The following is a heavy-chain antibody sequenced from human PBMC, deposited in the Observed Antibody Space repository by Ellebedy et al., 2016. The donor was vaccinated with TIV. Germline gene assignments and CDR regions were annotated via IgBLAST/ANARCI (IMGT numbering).Heavy chain of an antibody. Sequence: ASVKVSCKASRSTLTNDDINWVRQAAGQGLEWMGWLNPNSGNTGYAQKFQGRVSMTRNTPMNTAFLDLTSLRSEDTAVYYCTRGGATGEYTWFDPWGQGTLVTVSS. CDR3: TRGGATGEYTWFDP. CDR1: RSTLTNDD. CDR2: LNPNSGNT. D-gene: IGHD1-1*01. V-gene: IGHV1-8*01. J-gene: IGHJ5*02.